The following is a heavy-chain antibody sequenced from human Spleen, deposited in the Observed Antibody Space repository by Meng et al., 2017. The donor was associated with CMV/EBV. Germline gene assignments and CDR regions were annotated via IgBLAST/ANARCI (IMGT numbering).Heavy chain of an antibody. J-gene: IGHJ6*02. D-gene: IGHD6-19*01. CDR2: TYYRSRWQY. V-gene: IGHV6-1*01. Sequence: SETLSLTCTVSGGSISTYYWSWIRQSPSRGLEWLGRTYYRSRWQYDYAVSVKSRITINPDTPKNQFSLQLNSVTPEDTAVYYCARYSSTIGMDVWGQGTTVTVSS. CDR3: ARYSSTIGMDV. CDR1: GGSISTYY.